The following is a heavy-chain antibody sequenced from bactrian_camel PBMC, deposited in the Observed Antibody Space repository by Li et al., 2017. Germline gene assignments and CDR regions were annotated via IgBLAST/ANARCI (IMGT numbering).Heavy chain of an antibody. CDR3: AARPVDWLGRCVTDYRV. J-gene: IGHJ4*01. D-gene: IGHD1*01. V-gene: IGHV3-3*01. Sequence: HVQLVESGGASVQAGGSLRLSCAASGYTSCMARFRQGPNQEREGVAAISSGGVPTAYADSVKGRFTITQDNVKNTLYLQMNILKPEDTAIYYCAARPVDWLGRCVTDYRVWGQGTQVTVS. CDR1: GYTSC. CDR2: ISSGGVPT.